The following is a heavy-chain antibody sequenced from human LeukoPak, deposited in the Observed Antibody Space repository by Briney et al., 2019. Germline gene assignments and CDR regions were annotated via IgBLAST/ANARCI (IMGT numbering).Heavy chain of an antibody. CDR1: GGSISSGYHY. V-gene: IGHV4-39*01. Sequence: SETLSLTCTVSGGSISSGYHYWGWIRQPPGKGLEWIGSIYESGRTHYNPSLRSRITISVDTSKNQFSLELSSVTAADTAVYYCARGDSSSWTLFDYWGQGTLVTVSS. J-gene: IGHJ4*02. D-gene: IGHD6-13*01. CDR3: ARGDSSSWTLFDY. CDR2: IYESGRT.